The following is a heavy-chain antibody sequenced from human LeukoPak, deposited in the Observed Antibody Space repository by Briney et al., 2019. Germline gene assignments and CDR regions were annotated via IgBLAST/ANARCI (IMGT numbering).Heavy chain of an antibody. CDR2: ISGSGENT. CDR1: GFTFSSYA. J-gene: IGHJ4*02. V-gene: IGHV3-23*01. Sequence: GGSLTLSCAASGFTFSSYAMSWVRQAPGKGLEWVSAISGSGENTNYADSEKGRFTMSRANSRHMLYQQMHILRDEDTANYYCAKTVSGSYSYQGGDYWGQGNLVTVSS. CDR3: AKTVSGSYSYQGGDY. D-gene: IGHD3-16*02.